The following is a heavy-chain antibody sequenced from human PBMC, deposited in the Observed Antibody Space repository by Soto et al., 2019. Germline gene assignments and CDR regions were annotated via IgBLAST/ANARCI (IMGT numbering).Heavy chain of an antibody. D-gene: IGHD3-9*01. V-gene: IGHV4-31*03. Sequence: PSETLSLTCTVSGGSISSGGYYWSWIRQHPGKGLEWIGYIYYSGSTYYNPSLKSRVTISVDTSKNQFSLKLSSVTAADTAVYYCARRADYDILTGYIPLLGYCYGMEVWGQGTTVTVSS. CDR3: ARRADYDILTGYIPLLGYCYGMEV. CDR2: IYYSGST. CDR1: GGSISSGGYY. J-gene: IGHJ6*02.